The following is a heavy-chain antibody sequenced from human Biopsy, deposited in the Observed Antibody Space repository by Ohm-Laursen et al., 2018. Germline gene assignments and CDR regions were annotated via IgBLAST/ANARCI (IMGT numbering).Heavy chain of an antibody. CDR1: GGSMSSYY. V-gene: IGHV4-59*01. CDR3: ARGEAGVYDALDI. CDR2: IYNSGST. Sequence: GTLSLTCTASGGSMSSYYWTWIRQPPGKGLEWIGYIYNSGSTNYNPSLKSRATISVAVDTSKSQFSLRLSSVTAADTAMYYCARGEAGVYDALDIWGQGTMVIVSS. J-gene: IGHJ3*02. D-gene: IGHD5/OR15-5a*01.